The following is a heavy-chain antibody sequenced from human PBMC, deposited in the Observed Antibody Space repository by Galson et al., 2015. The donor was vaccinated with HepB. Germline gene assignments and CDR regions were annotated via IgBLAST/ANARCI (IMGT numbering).Heavy chain of an antibody. CDR3: ARSGRSTSFGY. Sequence: SVKVSCKASGGTFSSYAISWVRQAPGQGLEWMGRIIPILGIANYAQKFQGRVTITADKSTSTAYMELSSLRSDDTAVYYCARSGRSTSFGYWGQGTLVTVSS. CDR1: GGTFSSYA. D-gene: IGHD2-2*01. V-gene: IGHV1-69*04. CDR2: IIPILGIA. J-gene: IGHJ4*02.